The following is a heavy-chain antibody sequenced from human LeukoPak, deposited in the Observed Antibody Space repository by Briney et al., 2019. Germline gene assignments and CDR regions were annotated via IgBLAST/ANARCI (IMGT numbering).Heavy chain of an antibody. CDR2: IYHSGST. CDR1: GGSISSSNW. V-gene: IGHV4-4*02. D-gene: IGHD3-10*01. Sequence: PSGTLSLTCAVSGGSISSSNWWSWVRQPPGKGLEWIGEIYHSGSTNYNPSLKSRVTISVDTSKNQFSLKVSSVTAADTAVYYCARESSMVRGVPDYWGQGTLVTVSS. J-gene: IGHJ4*02. CDR3: ARESSMVRGVPDY.